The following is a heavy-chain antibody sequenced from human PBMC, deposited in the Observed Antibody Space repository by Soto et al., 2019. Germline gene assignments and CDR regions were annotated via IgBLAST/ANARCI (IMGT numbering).Heavy chain of an antibody. CDR3: VTTRGIAVGGSFDH. D-gene: IGHD6-13*01. J-gene: IGHJ5*02. Sequence: SETLSLTCTVSGGSISSSSSYWGWVRQPPGKGLEWMATIYSGSTYQNPSLKSRVTISVDTSKNQFSLKLSSVAAPDTAIYYCVTTRGIAVGGSFDHWGQGTLVTVSS. CDR2: IYSGST. V-gene: IGHV4-39*01. CDR1: GGSISSSSSY.